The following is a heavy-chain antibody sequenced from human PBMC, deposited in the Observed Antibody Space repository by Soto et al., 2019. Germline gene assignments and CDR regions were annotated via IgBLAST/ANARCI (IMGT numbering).Heavy chain of an antibody. D-gene: IGHD3-10*01. CDR3: ARGRRGSGILDGMDV. CDR2: IIPDSGGK. CDR1: GYVFSAHY. Sequence: QVQLVQSGAEVKKPGASVHVSCKASGYVFSAHYMHWLRQAPGQGLEWMGWIIPDSGGKRYAEKFQGRVHMPRDTSTNTDYREVDTLTSDDTAVYYCARGRRGSGILDGMDVWGQGTTVSVSS. V-gene: IGHV1-2*02. J-gene: IGHJ6*02.